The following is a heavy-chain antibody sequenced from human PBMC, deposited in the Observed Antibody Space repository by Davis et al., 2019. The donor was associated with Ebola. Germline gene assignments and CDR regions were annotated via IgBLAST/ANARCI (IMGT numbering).Heavy chain of an antibody. CDR3: ARAPTNYYDSSGYYERDY. CDR2: INPNSGGT. Sequence: ASVKVSCKASGYTFTGYYIHWVRQAPGQGLEWMGWINPNSGGTNYAQKFQGRVTMTRDTSISTAYMELSSLRSEDTAVYYCARAPTNYYDSSGYYERDYWGQGTLVTVSS. CDR1: GYTFTGYY. J-gene: IGHJ4*02. V-gene: IGHV1-2*02. D-gene: IGHD3-22*01.